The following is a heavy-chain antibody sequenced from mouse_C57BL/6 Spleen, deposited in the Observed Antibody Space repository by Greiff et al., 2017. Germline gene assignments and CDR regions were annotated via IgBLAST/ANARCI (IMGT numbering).Heavy chain of an antibody. Sequence: QVHVKQSGAELVKPGASVKVSCKASGYTFTSYWMHWVKQRPGQGLEWIGRIHPSDSDTNYNQKFKGKATLTVDKSSSTAYMQLSSLTSEDSAVYYCAMPPYYYGSSFYAMDYWGQGTSVTVSS. D-gene: IGHD1-1*01. J-gene: IGHJ4*01. CDR1: GYTFTSYW. CDR2: IHPSDSDT. CDR3: AMPPYYYGSSFYAMDY. V-gene: IGHV1-74*01.